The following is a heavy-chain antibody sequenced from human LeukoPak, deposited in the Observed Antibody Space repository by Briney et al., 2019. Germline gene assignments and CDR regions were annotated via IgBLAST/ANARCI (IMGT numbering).Heavy chain of an antibody. V-gene: IGHV1-18*01. J-gene: IGHJ3*02. CDR3: ARLYYYDSSGYYGDAFDI. CDR2: ISAYNGNT. Sequence: ASVKVSCKASGYTFTSYGISWVRQAPGQGLEWMGWISAYNGNTHYAQKLQGRVTMTTDTSTSTAYMELRSLRSDDTAVYYCARLYYYDSSGYYGDAFDIWGQGTMVTVSS. D-gene: IGHD3-22*01. CDR1: GYTFTSYG.